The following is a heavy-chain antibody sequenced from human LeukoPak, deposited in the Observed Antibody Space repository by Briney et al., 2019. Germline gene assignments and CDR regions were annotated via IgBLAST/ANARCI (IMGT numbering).Heavy chain of an antibody. J-gene: IGHJ4*02. D-gene: IGHD6-13*01. V-gene: IGHV3-30*02. Sequence: GGSLRLSCAASGFTFSSYGMHWVRQAPGKGLEWVAFIRYDGSNKYYADSVKGRFTISRDNSKNTLYLQMNSLRAEDTAVYYCAKLSPALRETGIAAAGTDYWGQGTLVTVSS. CDR1: GFTFSSYG. CDR3: AKLSPALRETGIAAAGTDY. CDR2: IRYDGSNK.